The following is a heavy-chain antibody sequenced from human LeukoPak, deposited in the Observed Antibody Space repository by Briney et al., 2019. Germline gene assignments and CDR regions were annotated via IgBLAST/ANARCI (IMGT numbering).Heavy chain of an antibody. CDR1: GYSISSGYY. CDR2: IYHSGST. CDR3: ARPEGGWPPGVDY. J-gene: IGHJ4*02. V-gene: IGHV4-38-2*01. D-gene: IGHD6-19*01. Sequence: PLETLSLTCAVSGYSISSGYYWGWIRQPPGKGLEWIGSIYHSGSTYYNPSLKSRVTISVDTSKNQFSLKLSSVTAADTAVYYCARPEGGWPPGVDYWGQGTLVTVSS.